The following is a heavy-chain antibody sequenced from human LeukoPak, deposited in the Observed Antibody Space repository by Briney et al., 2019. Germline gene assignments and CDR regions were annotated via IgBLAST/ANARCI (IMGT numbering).Heavy chain of an antibody. J-gene: IGHJ6*03. CDR2: INTNTGNP. V-gene: IGHV7-4-1*02. CDR3: ARGRGSSARLGYYFYYTDV. Sequence: VASVKVSCKASGYTFTSYGIHWVRQAPGQGLEWLGWINTNTGNPTYAQGFTGRFVFSLETSVSTTYLQISSLKAEDTAVYCCARGRGSSARLGYYFYYTDVWGKGTTVTVSS. D-gene: IGHD1-26*01. CDR1: GYTFTSYG.